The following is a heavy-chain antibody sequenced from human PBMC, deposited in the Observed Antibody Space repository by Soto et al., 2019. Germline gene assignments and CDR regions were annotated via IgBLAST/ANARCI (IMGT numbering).Heavy chain of an antibody. CDR3: ARDADILTGSDAFDI. V-gene: IGHV3-48*04. Sequence: HPGGSLRLSCAASGFTFSSYSMNWVRQAPGKGLEWVSYISSSSSTINYAESVKGRFTISRDNAKNSLYLQMNSLRAEDTAVYYCARDADILTGSDAFDIWGQGTMVTVSS. CDR2: ISSSSSTI. CDR1: GFTFSSYS. D-gene: IGHD3-9*01. J-gene: IGHJ3*02.